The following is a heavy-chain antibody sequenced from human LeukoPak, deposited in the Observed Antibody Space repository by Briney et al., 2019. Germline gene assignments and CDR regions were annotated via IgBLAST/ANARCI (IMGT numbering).Heavy chain of an antibody. J-gene: IGHJ3*02. CDR3: AREGIQLWPTHAFDI. D-gene: IGHD5-18*01. CDR2: IYYSGST. CDR1: GGSISSYY. Sequence: SETLSLTCTVSGGSISSYYWSWIRQPPGQGLEWIVYIYYSGSTNYNPSLKSRVTISVDTSKNQFSVKLSSVTAADTAVYYCAREGIQLWPTHAFDIWGQGTMVTVSS. V-gene: IGHV4-59*01.